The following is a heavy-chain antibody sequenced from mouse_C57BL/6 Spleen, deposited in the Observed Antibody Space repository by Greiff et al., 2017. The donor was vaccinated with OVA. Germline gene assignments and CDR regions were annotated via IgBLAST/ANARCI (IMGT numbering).Heavy chain of an antibody. V-gene: IGHV6-3*01. J-gene: IGHJ3*01. CDR3: TVMGYYGSSPFAY. Sequence: EVKVVESGGGLVKPGGSMKLSCVASGFTFSNYWMNWVRQTPEKGLEWVAQIRLKSDNYASHYAVSVKGRFTISRADYKSSVYLQMNILMADDTGIYYGTVMGYYGSSPFAYWGQGTLVTVSA. D-gene: IGHD1-1*01. CDR1: GFTFSNYW. CDR2: IRLKSDNYAS.